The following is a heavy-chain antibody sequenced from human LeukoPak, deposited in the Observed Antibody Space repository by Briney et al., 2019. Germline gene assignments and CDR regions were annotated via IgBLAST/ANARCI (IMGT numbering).Heavy chain of an antibody. J-gene: IGHJ4*02. Sequence: ASVKVSCKASGYTFTGYYMHWVRQAPGQGLEWMGWINPNSGGTNYAQKFQGRVTMTRDTSISTAYMELSRLRSDDTAVYYCARSYGSGSSYFDYWGQGTLVTVPS. D-gene: IGHD3-10*01. CDR3: ARSYGSGSSYFDY. V-gene: IGHV1-2*02. CDR2: INPNSGGT. CDR1: GYTFTGYY.